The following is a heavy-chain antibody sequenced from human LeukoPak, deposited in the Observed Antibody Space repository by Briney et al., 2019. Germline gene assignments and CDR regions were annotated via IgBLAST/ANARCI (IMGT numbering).Heavy chain of an antibody. CDR3: AKDQVGRHHILTEIAAAVTANWFDP. V-gene: IGHV3-23*01. J-gene: IGHJ5*02. CDR1: GFTFSSYA. Sequence: GGSLRLSCAASGFTFSSYAMNWVRQAPGKGLEWVSAISGSGGSTYYADSVKGRFTISRDNSKNTLYLQMNSLRAEDTAVYYCAKDQVGRHHILTEIAAAVTANWFDPWGQGTLVTVSS. D-gene: IGHD6-13*01. CDR2: ISGSGGST.